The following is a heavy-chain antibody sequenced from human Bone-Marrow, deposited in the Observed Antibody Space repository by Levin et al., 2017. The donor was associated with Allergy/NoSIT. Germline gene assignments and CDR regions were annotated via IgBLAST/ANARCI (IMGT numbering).Heavy chain of an antibody. CDR1: GFSLTTRGVG. V-gene: IGHV2-5*02. CDR2: IFWDDDE. J-gene: IGHJ4*02. D-gene: IGHD2-21*01. Sequence: SGPTLVKPTQTLTLTCTFSGFSLTTRGVGVGWIRQPPGKAPEWLALIFWDDDERYTPSLKSRLTITKDTSKNQVVLTMTNMDPVDTATYYCGRYYHDGDYYSRFDFWGQGTLVTVSS. CDR3: GRYYHDGDYYSRFDF.